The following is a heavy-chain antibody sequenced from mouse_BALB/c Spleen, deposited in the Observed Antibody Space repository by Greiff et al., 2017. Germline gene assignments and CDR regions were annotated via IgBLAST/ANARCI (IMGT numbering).Heavy chain of an antibody. CDR1: GYSFTSYW. CDR3: TRGDYGSSYGFAY. D-gene: IGHD1-1*01. Sequence: VQLQQSGTVLARPGASVKMSCKASGYSFTSYWMHWVKQRPGQGLEWIGAIYPGNSDTSYNQKFKGKAKLTAVTSASTAYMELSSLTNEDSAVYYCTRGDYGSSYGFAYWGQGTLVTVSA. V-gene: IGHV1-5*01. J-gene: IGHJ3*01. CDR2: IYPGNSDT.